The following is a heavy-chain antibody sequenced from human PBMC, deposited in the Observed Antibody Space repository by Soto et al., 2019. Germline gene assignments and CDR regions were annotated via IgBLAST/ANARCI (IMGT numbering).Heavy chain of an antibody. CDR3: ARDRAAAQFDP. CDR1: GYTFTSYA. Sequence: GASVKVSCKASGYTFTSYAMHWVRQAPGQRLEWMGWINAGNGNTKYSQKFQGRVTITRDTSTSTAYMELSSLRSEDTAVYYCARDRAAAQFDPWGQGTLVTVSS. V-gene: IGHV1-3*01. J-gene: IGHJ5*02. D-gene: IGHD6-13*01. CDR2: INAGNGNT.